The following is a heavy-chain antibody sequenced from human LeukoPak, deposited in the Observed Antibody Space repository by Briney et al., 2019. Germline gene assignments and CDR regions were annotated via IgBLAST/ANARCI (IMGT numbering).Heavy chain of an antibody. V-gene: IGHV3-7*01. Sequence: GGSLRLTCAASEFTFSSYWMSWVRQAPGKGLEWVASIKQDGSEKYYVDSVKGRVTISRDNAKNSLYLQMNSLRAEDTAVYYCARVFGAGYSDYWGQGTLVTVSS. CDR2: IKQDGSEK. CDR1: EFTFSSYW. J-gene: IGHJ4*02. D-gene: IGHD4/OR15-4a*01. CDR3: ARVFGAGYSDY.